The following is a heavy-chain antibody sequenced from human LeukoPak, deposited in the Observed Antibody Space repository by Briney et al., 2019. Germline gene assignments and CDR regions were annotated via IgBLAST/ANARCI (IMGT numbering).Heavy chain of an antibody. CDR2: IYHSGST. CDR1: GYTISSGYY. CDR3: ARQQQYYDFWSGYYRFDH. J-gene: IGHJ5*02. V-gene: IGHV4-38-2*01. D-gene: IGHD3-3*01. Sequence: WETLSLTCAVSGYTISSGYYWGWVRQPPGKGLEWIGSIYHSGSTYYNPSLKSRVTISVDTSKNQFSLKLSSVTAADTAVYYCARQQQYYDFWSGYYRFDHWGQGTLVTVSS.